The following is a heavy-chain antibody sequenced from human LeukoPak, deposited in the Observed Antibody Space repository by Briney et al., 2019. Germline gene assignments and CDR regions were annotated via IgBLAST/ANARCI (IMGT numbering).Heavy chain of an antibody. CDR2: INHSGST. Sequence: PSETLSLTCAVYGGSFSGYYWSWIRQPPGKGLEWIGEINHSGSTNYNPSPKSRVTISVDTSKNQFSLKLSSVTAADTAVYYCARGKQLVMDYYYYMDVWGKGTTVTVSS. V-gene: IGHV4-34*01. CDR3: ARGKQLVMDYYYYMDV. CDR1: GGSFSGYY. J-gene: IGHJ6*03. D-gene: IGHD6-6*01.